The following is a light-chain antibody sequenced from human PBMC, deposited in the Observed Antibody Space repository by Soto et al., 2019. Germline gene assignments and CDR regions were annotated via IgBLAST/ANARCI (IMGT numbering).Light chain of an antibody. CDR1: SIDVGGYNY. CDR3: CSYTDSRTHI. J-gene: IGLJ1*01. Sequence: QSVLTQPASVSGSPGQSITISCTGTSIDVGGYNYVSWYQQHPGKAPKLIIFEVSYRPSGISNRFSASKSGDTASLTISGLQADDEADYYCCSYTDSRTHIFXSGTKVTVL. CDR2: EVS. V-gene: IGLV2-14*01.